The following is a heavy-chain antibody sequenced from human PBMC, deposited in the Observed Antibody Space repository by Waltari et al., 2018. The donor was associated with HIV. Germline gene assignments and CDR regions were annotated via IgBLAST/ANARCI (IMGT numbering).Heavy chain of an antibody. J-gene: IGHJ3*02. CDR1: GVAYSPGE. CDR3: AGDDLIVRRSFGI. V-gene: IGHV3-48*03. CDR2: ISINGEAK. Sequence: EVKLVDSGGELCKIGGSLIICCAGSGVAYSPGERNWCRGATEKGLEWIANISINGEAKHDEDFGRGRINTARDNAKSALYLQMNSRRGEDTAIYYCAGDDLIVRRSFGIWGQGTMVTV. D-gene: IGHD3-16*02.